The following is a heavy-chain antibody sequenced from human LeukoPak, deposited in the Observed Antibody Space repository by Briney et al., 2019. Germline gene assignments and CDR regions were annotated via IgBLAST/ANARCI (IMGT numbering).Heavy chain of an antibody. CDR2: IYYSGST. V-gene: IGHV4-39*07. Sequence: SETLSLTCTVSGGSISSSSYYWGWIRQPPGKGLEWIGSIYYSGSTYYNPSRKSRVTISVDTSKNQFSLKLSSVTAADTAVYYCARANYDFWSGYYSFDYWGQGTLVTVSS. CDR1: GGSISSSSYY. D-gene: IGHD3-3*01. J-gene: IGHJ4*02. CDR3: ARANYDFWSGYYSFDY.